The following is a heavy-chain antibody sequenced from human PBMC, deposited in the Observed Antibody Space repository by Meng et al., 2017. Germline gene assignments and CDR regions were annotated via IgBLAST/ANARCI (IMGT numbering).Heavy chain of an antibody. D-gene: IGHD3-10*01. CDR1: GFTVSSNY. V-gene: IGHV3-66*02. CDR3: ASGRGRYYYGSGSHYNGARDI. J-gene: IGHJ3*02. Sequence: GESLKISCAASGFTVSSNYMSWVRQAPGKGLEWVSVIYSGGSTYYADSVKGRFTISRDNSKNTLYLQMNSLRAENTAVYYCASGRGRYYYGSGSHYNGARDIWGQGTMVTVSS. CDR2: IYSGGST.